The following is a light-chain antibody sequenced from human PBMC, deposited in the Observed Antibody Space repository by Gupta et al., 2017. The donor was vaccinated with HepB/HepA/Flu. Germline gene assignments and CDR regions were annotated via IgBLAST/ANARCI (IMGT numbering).Light chain of an antibody. Sequence: QSVLPQPPSVSAAPVQEANISCSGSSSNIGNNHVSWYQQIPGTAPKLLMYENNKRPSGIPDRFSDPKSGTSATLDITGLQTGDEADYYCATWDSSLSAVVFGGGTKLTVL. CDR3: ATWDSSLSAVV. CDR1: SSNIGNNH. J-gene: IGLJ3*02. CDR2: ENN. V-gene: IGLV1-51*02.